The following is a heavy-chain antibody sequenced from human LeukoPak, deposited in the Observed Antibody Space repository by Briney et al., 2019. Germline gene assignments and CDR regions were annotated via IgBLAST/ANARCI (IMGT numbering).Heavy chain of an antibody. Sequence: PSQTLSLTCTVSGGSISSGSYYWSWIRQPAGKELEWIGRIYYSGSTNYNPSLKSRVTISVDTSKNQFSLKLSSVTAADTAVYYCAREVEAAGRIDYWGQGTLVTVSS. CDR3: AREVEAAGRIDY. J-gene: IGHJ4*02. CDR2: IYYSGST. CDR1: GGSISSGSYY. V-gene: IGHV4-61*02. D-gene: IGHD6-13*01.